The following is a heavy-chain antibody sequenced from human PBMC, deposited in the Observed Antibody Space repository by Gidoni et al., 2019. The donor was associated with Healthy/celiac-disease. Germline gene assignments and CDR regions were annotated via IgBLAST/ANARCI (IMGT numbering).Heavy chain of an antibody. CDR2: IIPIFGTA. V-gene: IGHV1-69*06. CDR3: ASSTTYYYGSGSYRLDY. CDR1: GGTFSSEG. D-gene: IGHD3-10*01. Sequence: QVQLVQSGAEVKKRGSSVKVSCKAAGGTFSSEGSSWVRQAPGQGLEWMGGIIPIFGTANYAQKFQGRVTITADKSTSTAYMALSSLRSEDTAVYYCASSTTYYYGSGSYRLDYWGQGTLVTVSS. J-gene: IGHJ4*02.